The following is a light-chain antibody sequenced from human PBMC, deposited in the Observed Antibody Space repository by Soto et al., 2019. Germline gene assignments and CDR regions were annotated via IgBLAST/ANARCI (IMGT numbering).Light chain of an antibody. V-gene: IGLV7-46*01. CDR3: SLYYSGVII. CDR1: TGAVTSGHF. CDR2: DAT. Sequence: QAVVTQEPSLTVSPGGKVTLTCGSSTGAVTSGHFPYWFLQKPGQAPRTLIYDATNKHSWTPARFSGSLLGGKAALTLSGAQREDEAEYYCSLYYSGVIIFGGGTKLTVL. J-gene: IGLJ2*01.